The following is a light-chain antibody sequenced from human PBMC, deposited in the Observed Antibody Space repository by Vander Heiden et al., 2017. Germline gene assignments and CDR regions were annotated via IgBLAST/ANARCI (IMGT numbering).Light chain of an antibody. J-gene: IGLJ2*01. CDR2: EVN. V-gene: IGLV2-8*01. Sequence: QSALTQPPPASGSLGQPVTIPCTGTSSDVGDYNYVSWYQHHPGKAPKLIIYEVNKRPSGVPDRFSGSKSGNTASLTVSGLQAEDEADYYCSSYAGSNNVIFGGGTNLTVL. CDR1: SSDVGDYNY. CDR3: SSYAGSNNVI.